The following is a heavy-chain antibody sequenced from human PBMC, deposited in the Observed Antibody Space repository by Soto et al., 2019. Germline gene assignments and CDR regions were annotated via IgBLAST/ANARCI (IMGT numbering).Heavy chain of an antibody. CDR2: ISSSSSYI. D-gene: IGHD3-10*01. CDR1: GFTFSSYS. V-gene: IGHV3-21*01. Sequence: GGSLRLSCAASGFTFSSYSMNWVRQAPGKGLEWVSSISSSSSYIYYTDSVKGRFTISRDNAKNSLYPQMNSLRAEDTAVYYCARTMVRGVAAHYYGMDVWGQGTTVTVSS. CDR3: ARTMVRGVAAHYYGMDV. J-gene: IGHJ6*02.